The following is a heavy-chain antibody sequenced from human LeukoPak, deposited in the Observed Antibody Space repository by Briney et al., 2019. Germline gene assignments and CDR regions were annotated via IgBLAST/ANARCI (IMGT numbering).Heavy chain of an antibody. V-gene: IGHV3-30*04. CDR1: GFTFSSYA. CDR3: ARVGY. J-gene: IGHJ4*02. Sequence: GRPLRLSCAASGFTFSSYAMHWVRQAPGKGLEWVAVISYDGSNKYYADSVKGRFTISRDNSKNTLYLQMNSLRAEDTAVYYCARVGYWGQGTLVTVSS. CDR2: ISYDGSNK.